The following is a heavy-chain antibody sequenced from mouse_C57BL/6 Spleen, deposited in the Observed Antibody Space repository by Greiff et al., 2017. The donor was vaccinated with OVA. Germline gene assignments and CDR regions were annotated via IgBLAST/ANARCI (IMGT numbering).Heavy chain of an antibody. D-gene: IGHD1-1*01. CDR1: GFSLTSYA. CDR2: LWTGGGT. V-gene: IGHV2-9-1*01. Sequence: QVQLKESGPGLVAPSQSLSITCTVSGFSLTSYAISWVRQPPGKGLAWLGVLWTGGGTNSNSALKSRLSISKDNSKSQVFLKMNSLQTDDTARYYCARDYGSSHGYFDVWGTGTTVTVSS. J-gene: IGHJ1*03. CDR3: ARDYGSSHGYFDV.